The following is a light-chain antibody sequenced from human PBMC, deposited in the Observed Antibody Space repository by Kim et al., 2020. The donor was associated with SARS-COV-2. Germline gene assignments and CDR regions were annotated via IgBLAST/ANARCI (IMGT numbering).Light chain of an antibody. CDR3: QQYYSTPNT. J-gene: IGKJ2*01. CDR2: LAS. CDR1: QRVLDSSHKKNC. Sequence: DIVMTQSPDSLAVSLGERATINCKSSQRVLDSSHKKNCLAWYQQKRGQPPKLLIYLASSRESGVPDRFSGSGSGTDFTLTISSLQAEDVAVYYCQQYYSTPNTFGQGTKLEIK. V-gene: IGKV4-1*01.